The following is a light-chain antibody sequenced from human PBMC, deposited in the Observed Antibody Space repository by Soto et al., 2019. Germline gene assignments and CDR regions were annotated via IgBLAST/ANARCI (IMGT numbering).Light chain of an antibody. V-gene: IGLV1-44*01. CDR3: AAWDDSLNGVV. CDR2: SNN. Sequence: QLVLTQPPSASGTPGQRVTISCSGSSSNIGSKTVNWYQQLPGAAPTLLIYSNNQRPSGVPDRFSGSKSGTSASLAISGLEAEDEADYYCAAWDDSLNGVVFGGGTKLTVL. CDR1: SSNIGSKT. J-gene: IGLJ2*01.